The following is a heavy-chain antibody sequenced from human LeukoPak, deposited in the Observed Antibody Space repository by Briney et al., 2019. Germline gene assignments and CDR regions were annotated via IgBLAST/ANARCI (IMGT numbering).Heavy chain of an antibody. V-gene: IGHV4-34*01. D-gene: IGHD3-10*01. J-gene: IGHJ4*02. CDR2: INHSGST. CDR3: ARGRVVRGVIILIYYFDY. CDR1: GGSFSGYY. Sequence: SETLSLTCAVYGGSFSGYYWSWIRQPPGKGLEWIREINHSGSTNYNPSLKSRVTISVDTSKNQFSLKLSSVTAADTAVYYCARGRVVRGVIILIYYFDYWGQGTLVTVSS.